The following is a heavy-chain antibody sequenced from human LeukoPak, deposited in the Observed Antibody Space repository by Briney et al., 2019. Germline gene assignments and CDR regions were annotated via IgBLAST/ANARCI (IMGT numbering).Heavy chain of an antibody. CDR3: ARGPYSNDPGNWFDP. D-gene: IGHD4-11*01. CDR2: INHSGST. CDR1: GGSFSGYS. V-gene: IGHV4-34*01. J-gene: IGHJ5*02. Sequence: SETLSLTCAVYGGSFSGYSWIWIRQPPGKGLECIGEINHSGSTNYNPSLKSRVTISADTSKNQFSLRLSSVTVADTAVYYCARGPYSNDPGNWFDPWGQGTLVTVSS.